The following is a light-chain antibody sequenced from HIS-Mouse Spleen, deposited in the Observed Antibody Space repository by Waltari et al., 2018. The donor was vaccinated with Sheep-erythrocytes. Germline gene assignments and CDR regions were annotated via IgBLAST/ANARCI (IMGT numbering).Light chain of an antibody. CDR3: QQLNSYPPRVT. V-gene: IGKV1-9*01. Sequence: DIQLTQSPSFLSPSVGDRVTITCWSRQGISRYLAWYQQKPVKTPKLLIYAACTLQSGVPSRFSGSGSGTEFTLTSSSLQPEDFATYYCQQLNSYPPRVTFGGGTTVEI. CDR2: AAC. J-gene: IGKJ4*01. CDR1: QGISRY.